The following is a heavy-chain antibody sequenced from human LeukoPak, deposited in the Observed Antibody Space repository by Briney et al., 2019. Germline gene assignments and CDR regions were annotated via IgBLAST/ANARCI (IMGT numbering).Heavy chain of an antibody. Sequence: PSETLSLTCTVSGGSISSYYWSWIRQPPGKGLEWIGYIYYSGSTNYNPSLKSRVTISVDTSKNQFSLKLSSVTAADTAVYYCAREVYSSSWYDHQYYFDYWGQGTLVTVSS. V-gene: IGHV4-59*12. J-gene: IGHJ4*02. CDR3: AREVYSSSWYDHQYYFDY. CDR1: GGSISSYY. D-gene: IGHD6-13*01. CDR2: IYYSGST.